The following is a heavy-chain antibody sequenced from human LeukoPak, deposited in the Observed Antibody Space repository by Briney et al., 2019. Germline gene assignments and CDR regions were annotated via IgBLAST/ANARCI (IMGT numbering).Heavy chain of an antibody. CDR3: ARDYLIAVAGTSDYYYYGMDV. J-gene: IGHJ6*02. CDR2: INAGNGNT. D-gene: IGHD6-19*01. Sequence: ASVKVSCKASGYTFTSYAMHWVRQAPGQRLEWMGWINAGNGNTKYSQKFQGRVTITRDTSASTAYMELSSLRSEDTAVYYCARDYLIAVAGTSDYYYYGMDVWGQGTTVTVSS. CDR1: GYTFTSYA. V-gene: IGHV1-3*01.